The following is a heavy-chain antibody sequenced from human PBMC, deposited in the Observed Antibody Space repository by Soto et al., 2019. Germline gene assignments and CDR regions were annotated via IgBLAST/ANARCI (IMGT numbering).Heavy chain of an antibody. CDR3: AGEPRYCSSTSCSEGAFDI. CDR2: IYYSGST. J-gene: IGHJ3*02. D-gene: IGHD2-2*01. V-gene: IGHV4-39*01. CDR1: GGSISSSSYY. Sequence: PSETLSLTCTVSGGSISSSSYYWGWIRQPPGKGLEWIGSIYYSGSTYYNPSLKSRVTISVDTSKNQFSLKLSSVTAADTAVYYCAGEPRYCSSTSCSEGAFDIWGQGTMVTVSS.